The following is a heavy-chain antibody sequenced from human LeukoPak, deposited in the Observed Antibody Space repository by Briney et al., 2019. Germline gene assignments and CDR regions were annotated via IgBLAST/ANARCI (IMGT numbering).Heavy chain of an antibody. V-gene: IGHV1-69*13. D-gene: IGHD1-7*01. CDR1: GGTFSSYA. CDR3: AAIRNGYNWNSFDY. Sequence: SVKVSCKASGGTFSSYAISWVRQAPGQGLEWMGGIIPIFGTANYAQKFQGRVTITADESTSTAYMELSSLRSEDTAAYYCAAIRNGYNWNSFDYWGQGTLVTVSS. CDR2: IIPIFGTA. J-gene: IGHJ4*02.